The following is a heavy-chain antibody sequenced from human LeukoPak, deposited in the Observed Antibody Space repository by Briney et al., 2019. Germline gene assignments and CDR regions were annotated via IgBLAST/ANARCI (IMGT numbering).Heavy chain of an antibody. CDR3: ARRKTVDTAMVGDYYYYYYMDV. CDR1: GGSISSGSYY. CDR2: IYYSGST. Sequence: SETLSLTCTVSGGSISSGSYYWSWIRQPAGKGLEWIGYIYYSGSTNYNPSLKSRVTISVDTSKNQFSLKLSSVTAADTAVYYCARRKTVDTAMVGDYYYYYYMDVWGKGTTVTVSS. D-gene: IGHD5-18*01. J-gene: IGHJ6*03. V-gene: IGHV4-61*10.